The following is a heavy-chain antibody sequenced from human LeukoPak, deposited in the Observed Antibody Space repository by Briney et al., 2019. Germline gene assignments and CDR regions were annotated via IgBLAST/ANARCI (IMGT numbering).Heavy chain of an antibody. CDR3: ARAAITKDGSGYFY. CDR1: GYTFTSYG. J-gene: IGHJ4*02. V-gene: IGHV1-18*01. CDR2: ISGFNGNT. Sequence: ASVKVSCKASGYTFTSYGITWVRQAPGQGLEWMGWISGFNGNTNYPQKLQGRVTMTTDTSTSTAYMELRGLRSDDTAVYYCARAAITKDGSGYFYWGQGTLVTVSS. D-gene: IGHD3-22*01.